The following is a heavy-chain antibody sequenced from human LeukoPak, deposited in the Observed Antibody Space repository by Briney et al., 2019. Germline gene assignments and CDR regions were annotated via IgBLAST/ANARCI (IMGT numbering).Heavy chain of an antibody. CDR2: INHSGST. J-gene: IGHJ4*02. CDR3: ARLPTYYYDSSGYYYVDY. V-gene: IGHV4-34*01. Sequence: SETLSLTCAVYGGSFSGYYWSWIRQPPGKGLEWIGEINHSGSTNYNPSLKSRVTISVDTSKNQFSLKLSSVTAADTAVYYCARLPTYYYDSSGYYYVDYWGQGTLVTVSS. D-gene: IGHD3-22*01. CDR1: GGSFSGYY.